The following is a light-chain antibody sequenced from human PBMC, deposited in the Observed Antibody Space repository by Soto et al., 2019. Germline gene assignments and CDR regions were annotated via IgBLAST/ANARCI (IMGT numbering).Light chain of an antibody. CDR3: QLYNTYSGT. V-gene: IGKV1-5*03. CDR1: QTISSW. J-gene: IGKJ1*01. Sequence: DIQMTQSPSTLSGSVGDRVTITCRASQTISSWLAWYQQKPGKAPKLLIYKASTLKSGVPSRFSGSGSGTEFILTISSLQPDEFATYYCQLYNTYSGTVGQGTKVDI. CDR2: KAS.